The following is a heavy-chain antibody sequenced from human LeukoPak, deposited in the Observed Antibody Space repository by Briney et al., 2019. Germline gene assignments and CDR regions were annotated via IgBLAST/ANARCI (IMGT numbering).Heavy chain of an antibody. D-gene: IGHD6-13*01. CDR3: ARAFGSSWYKVFDY. V-gene: IGHV3-30-3*01. J-gene: IGHJ4*02. CDR1: GFTFSSYA. Sequence: GGSLRLSCAASGFTFSSYAMHWVRQPPGKGLEWVAVISYDGSNKYYADSVKGRFTISRDNSKNTLYLQMNSLRAEDTAVYYCARAFGSSWYKVFDYWGQGTLVTVSS. CDR2: ISYDGSNK.